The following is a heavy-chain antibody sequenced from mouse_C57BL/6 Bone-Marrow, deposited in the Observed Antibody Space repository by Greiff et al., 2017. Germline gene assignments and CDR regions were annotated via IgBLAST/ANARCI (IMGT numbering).Heavy chain of an antibody. D-gene: IGHD2-1*01. V-gene: IGHV1-55*01. J-gene: IGHJ4*01. Sequence: PGQGLEWIGDIYPGSGSTNYNEKFKSKATLTVDTSSSTAYMQLCSLTSEDSAVYYCARGGNYPFYAMDYWGQGTSVTVSS. CDR2: IYPGSGST. CDR3: ARGGNYPFYAMDY.